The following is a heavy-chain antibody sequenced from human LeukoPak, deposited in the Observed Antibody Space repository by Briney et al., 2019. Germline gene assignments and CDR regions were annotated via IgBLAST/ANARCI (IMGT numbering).Heavy chain of an antibody. CDR2: IKSKTDGGTT. Sequence: GGSLRLSCAASGFTFSNAWMSWVRQAPGKGLEWVGRIKSKTDGGTTDYAAPVKGRFTISRDDSKNTLYLQMNSLKTEDTAVYYCAKDPTVTTVNWFDPWGQGTLVTVSS. CDR1: GFTFSNAW. V-gene: IGHV3-15*01. CDR3: AKDPTVTTVNWFDP. D-gene: IGHD4-11*01. J-gene: IGHJ5*02.